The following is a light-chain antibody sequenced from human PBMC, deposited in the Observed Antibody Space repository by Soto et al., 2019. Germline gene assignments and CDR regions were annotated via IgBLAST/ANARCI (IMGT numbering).Light chain of an antibody. CDR2: DAS. CDR3: QQYGSSPRT. J-gene: IGKJ1*01. Sequence: EIVLPQSTATLSLSPGDRATLSCGASQSVSSSYLAWYQQKPGLAPRLLMYDASSRATGIPDRFSGSGSGTDFTLTISRLEPEDFAVYYCQQYGSSPRTFGQGTKVDIK. CDR1: QSVSSSY. V-gene: IGKV3D-20*01.